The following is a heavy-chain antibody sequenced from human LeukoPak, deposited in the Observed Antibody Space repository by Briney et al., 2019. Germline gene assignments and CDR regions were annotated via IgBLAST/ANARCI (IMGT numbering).Heavy chain of an antibody. CDR2: IYPGDSDT. D-gene: IGHD3-10*01. V-gene: IGHV5-51*01. CDR3: ARGRFGEVLFY. J-gene: IGHJ4*02. Sequence: GESLKISCKGSGYTFTNYWIGWVRQMPGKGLEWMGIIYPGDSDTRYSPSFEGQVTISADKSISTAYLQWRSLKASDTAMYYCARGRFGEVLFYWGQGTLVTVSS. CDR1: GYTFTNYW.